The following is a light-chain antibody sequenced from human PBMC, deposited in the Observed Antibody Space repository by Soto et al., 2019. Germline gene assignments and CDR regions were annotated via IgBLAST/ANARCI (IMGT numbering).Light chain of an antibody. CDR2: TAS. CDR3: QQANSFPRT. CDR1: QGISSG. J-gene: IGKJ1*01. V-gene: IGKV1-12*01. Sequence: DIQMTQSPSSVSASVGDRVTITCLSSQGISSGLAWYQQKPGKAPNLLSYTASSLQSVFPSRFSGSGSGAEFTLTISSLQPEDFATYYCQQANSFPRTFGQGTKVEIK.